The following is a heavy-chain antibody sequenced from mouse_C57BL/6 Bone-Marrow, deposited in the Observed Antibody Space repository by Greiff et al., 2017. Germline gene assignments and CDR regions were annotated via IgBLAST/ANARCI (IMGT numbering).Heavy chain of an antibody. Sequence: VQGVESGPGLVAPSQSLSITCTVSGFSLTSYAISWVRQPPGKGLEWLGVIWTGGGTNYNSALKSRLSISKDNSKSQVFLKMNSLQTDDTARYYCARNRGHGSSQGYFDVWGTGTTVTVSS. V-gene: IGHV2-9-1*01. CDR2: IWTGGGT. D-gene: IGHD1-1*01. J-gene: IGHJ1*03. CDR3: ARNRGHGSSQGYFDV. CDR1: GFSLTSYA.